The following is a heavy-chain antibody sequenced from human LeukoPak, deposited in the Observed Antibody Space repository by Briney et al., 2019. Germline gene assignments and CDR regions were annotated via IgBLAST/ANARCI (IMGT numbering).Heavy chain of an antibody. J-gene: IGHJ5*02. D-gene: IGHD2-15*01. CDR1: GFTFSSYS. CDR3: ARVSRWFNWFDP. CDR2: ISSSSSYI. Sequence: GGSLRLSCAPSGFTFSSYSMNWVRQAPGKGLEWVSSISSSSSYIYYADSVKGRFTISRDNAKNSLYLQMNSLRAEDTAVYYCARVSRWFNWFDPWGQGTLVTVSS. V-gene: IGHV3-21*01.